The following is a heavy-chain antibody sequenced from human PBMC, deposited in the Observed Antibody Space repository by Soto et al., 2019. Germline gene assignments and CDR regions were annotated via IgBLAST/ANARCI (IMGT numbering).Heavy chain of an antibody. V-gene: IGHV1-69*13. CDR3: AREPGSSDYYYYGMDV. CDR1: GGTLSSDA. CDR2: IIPIFGTA. Sequence: ASVEVSCKASGGTLSSDAIGWVRQAPGQGLEWVGGIIPIFGTANYAQKFQGRVTITADESTSTAYMELSSLSSEDTAVYYCAREPGSSDYYYYGMDVWGQGPTVTAP. D-gene: IGHD6-6*01. J-gene: IGHJ6*02.